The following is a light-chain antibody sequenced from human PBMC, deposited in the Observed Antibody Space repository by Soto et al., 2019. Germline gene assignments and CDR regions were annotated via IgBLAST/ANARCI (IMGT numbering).Light chain of an antibody. CDR1: QDIGDW. V-gene: IGKV1-39*01. CDR3: QQSYSAPRT. Sequence: IQVTQSPSTLSASVGERVSITCRASQDIGDWLAWYQQKPGKAPKLLIYAASSLQSGVPSRFSGSGSGTDFTLTINSLQPEDFATYYCQQSYSAPRTFGQGTKVDI. CDR2: AAS. J-gene: IGKJ1*01.